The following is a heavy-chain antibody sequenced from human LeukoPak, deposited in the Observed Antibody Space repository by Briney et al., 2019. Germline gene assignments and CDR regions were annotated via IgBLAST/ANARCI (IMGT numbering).Heavy chain of an antibody. CDR1: GFTFSSFA. CDR2: ISGSGGST. D-gene: IGHD3-22*01. Sequence: GGSLRLSCAASGFTFSSFAMSWVRQAPGKGLEWVSAISGSGGSTYYADSVQGRFTISRDNSKNTPYLQMNSLRAEDTAVYYCAKMNTYYYDSSGYLDYWGQGTLVTVSS. V-gene: IGHV3-23*01. J-gene: IGHJ4*02. CDR3: AKMNTYYYDSSGYLDY.